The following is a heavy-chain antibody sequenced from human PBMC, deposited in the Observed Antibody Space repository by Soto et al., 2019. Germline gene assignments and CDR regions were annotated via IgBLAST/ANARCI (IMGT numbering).Heavy chain of an antibody. Sequence: EVQLVESGGNLIQPGGSLRLSCAASGFTFSSYWMHWVRQAPGKGLVWVSRINSDGSSTSYVDSVKGRFTISRDNAKNTLYLQMNSLSVEDTAVYYCAGRGQEGPGLAHWGQGTLVTVSS. CDR2: INSDGSST. CDR3: AGRGQEGPGLAH. CDR1: GFTFSSYW. J-gene: IGHJ5*02. V-gene: IGHV3-74*01.